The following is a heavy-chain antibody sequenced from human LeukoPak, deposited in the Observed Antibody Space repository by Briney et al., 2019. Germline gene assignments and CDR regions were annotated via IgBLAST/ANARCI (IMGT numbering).Heavy chain of an antibody. CDR2: IYHSGRT. V-gene: IGHV4-38-2*02. CDR3: ARQTGSGLFILP. J-gene: IGHJ1*01. D-gene: IGHD3/OR15-3a*01. Sequence: PSETLSLTCTVSGYSISSGYYWGWIRQPPGKGLEWIGSIYHSGRTYYNPSLKSRVTISLDTSKNQFSLKLTSVTAADTAVYYCARQTGSGLFILPGGQGTLVTVSS. CDR1: GYSISSGYY.